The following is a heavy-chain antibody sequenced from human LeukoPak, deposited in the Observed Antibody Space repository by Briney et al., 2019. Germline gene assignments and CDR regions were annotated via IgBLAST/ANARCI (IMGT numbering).Heavy chain of an antibody. Sequence: PGGSLRLSCAASGFTFSSYGMHWVRQAPGKGLEWVAVISHDGSKKYYADSVKGRFTISRDNSKSTLYLQMNSLRDEDTAVYYCAKDPYSGSFEYFQHWGQGTLVTVSS. D-gene: IGHD1-26*01. CDR3: AKDPYSGSFEYFQH. V-gene: IGHV3-30*18. J-gene: IGHJ1*01. CDR1: GFTFSSYG. CDR2: ISHDGSKK.